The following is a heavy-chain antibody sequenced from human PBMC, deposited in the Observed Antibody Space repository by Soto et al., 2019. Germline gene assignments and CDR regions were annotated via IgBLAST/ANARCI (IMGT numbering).Heavy chain of an antibody. CDR1: GYTFIRYG. CDR2: ISPYNDYT. J-gene: IGHJ6*01. V-gene: IGHV1-18*01. Sequence: QVQLAQSANEVKKPGASVRVSCKAAGYTFIRYGIAWVRQAPGQGLEWMGWISPYNDYTVYAQKFQGRVSMTADTXTRTVYMNLRGLKSDDTAVYYCARGGYYDNSWGKLSHYGLDVW. D-gene: IGHD3-16*01. CDR3: ARGGYYDNSWGKLSHYGLDV.